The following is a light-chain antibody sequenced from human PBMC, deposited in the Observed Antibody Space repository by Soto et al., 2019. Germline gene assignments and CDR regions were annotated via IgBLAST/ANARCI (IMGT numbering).Light chain of an antibody. V-gene: IGLV2-23*01. CDR3: CSYAGSSTVV. Sequence: QSALTQPASVSGSRGQSITISCTGTSSDVGSYNLVSWYQQHPGKAHKLMIYEGSKRPSGVSNRFSGSKSGNTASLTISGLQAEDEADYYCCSYAGSSTVVFGGGTQLTV. J-gene: IGLJ2*01. CDR2: EGS. CDR1: SSDVGSYNL.